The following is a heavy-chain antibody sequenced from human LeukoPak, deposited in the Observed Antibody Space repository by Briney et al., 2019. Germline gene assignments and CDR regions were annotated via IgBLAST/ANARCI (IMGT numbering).Heavy chain of an antibody. CDR2: ISWNSGSI. D-gene: IGHD4-17*01. V-gene: IGHV3-9*01. CDR3: AKGSHYGDPSDY. J-gene: IGHJ4*02. Sequence: PRGSLRLSCAASGFIFGDYAMHWVRQAPGKGLEWVSGISWNSGSIGYADSVKGRFTISRDNAKNSLYLQMNSLRAEDTALYYCAKGSHYGDPSDYWGQGTLVTVSS. CDR1: GFIFGDYA.